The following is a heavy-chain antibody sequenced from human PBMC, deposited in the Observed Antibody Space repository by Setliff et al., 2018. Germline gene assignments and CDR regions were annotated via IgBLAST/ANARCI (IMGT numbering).Heavy chain of an antibody. V-gene: IGHV3-48*01. CDR2: ISTSSSTI. CDR1: GFTFSSHG. D-gene: IGHD4-17*01. J-gene: IGHJ6*03. Sequence: GGSLRLSCVASGFTFSSHGMTWVRLAPGKGLEWISYISTSSSTIYYADSVKGRFTISRDNANHTLYLQMNSLRADDTAVYYCTTSISEDYDYGENEGVYYYDYMDVWGKGTTVTVSS. CDR3: TTSISEDYDYGENEGVYYYDYMDV.